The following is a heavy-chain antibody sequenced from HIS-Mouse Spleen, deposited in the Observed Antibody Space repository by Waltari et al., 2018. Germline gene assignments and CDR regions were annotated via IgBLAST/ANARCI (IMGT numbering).Heavy chain of an antibody. D-gene: IGHD6-13*01. CDR1: GGSISSSSYY. J-gene: IGHJ2*01. V-gene: IGHV4-39*07. CDR2: IYYSGST. CDR3: AREIQYSSSWYDWYFDL. Sequence: QLQLQESGPGLVKPSETLSLTCTVSGGSISSSSYYWGWIRQSPGKGLEWIGSIYYSGSTYYNPSLKSRVTISVDTSKNQFSLKLSSVTAADTAVYYCAREIQYSSSWYDWYFDLWGRGTLVTVSS.